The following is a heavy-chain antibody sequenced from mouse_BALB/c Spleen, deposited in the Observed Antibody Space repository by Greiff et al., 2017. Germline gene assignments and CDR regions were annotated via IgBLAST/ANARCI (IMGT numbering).Heavy chain of an antibody. V-gene: IGHV1S137*01. Sequence: QVQLQQSGAELVRPGVSVKISCKGSGYTFTDYAMHWVKQSHAKSLEWIGVISTYYGDASYNQKFKGKATMTVDKSSSTAYMELARLTSEDSAIYYCARGEDYGRAWFAYWGQGTLVTVSA. CDR3: ARGEDYGRAWFAY. CDR2: ISTYYGDA. J-gene: IGHJ3*01. D-gene: IGHD1-2*01. CDR1: GYTFTDYA.